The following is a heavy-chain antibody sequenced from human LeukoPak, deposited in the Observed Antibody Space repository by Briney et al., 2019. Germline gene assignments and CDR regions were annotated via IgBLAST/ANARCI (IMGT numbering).Heavy chain of an antibody. Sequence: ASVKVSCKASGYTFTSYDINWVRQATGQGLEWMGWMNPNTGNTGYAQKFQGRVTMTRDTSISTAYMELSSLRSDDTAVYYCATDSRFDSSGYAPFDPWGQGTLVTVSS. D-gene: IGHD3-22*01. J-gene: IGHJ5*02. CDR2: MNPNTGNT. CDR3: ATDSRFDSSGYAPFDP. CDR1: GYTFTSYD. V-gene: IGHV1-8*01.